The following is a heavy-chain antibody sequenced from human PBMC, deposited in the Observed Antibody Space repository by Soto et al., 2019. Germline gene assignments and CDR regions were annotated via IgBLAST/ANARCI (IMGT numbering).Heavy chain of an antibody. V-gene: IGHV3-33*01. D-gene: IGHD3-22*01. CDR1: GFTFSSYG. CDR2: IWYDGSNK. CDR3: ARDYYDSSGYDYYYGMDV. Sequence: GGSLRLSCAASGFTFSSYGMHWVRQAPGKGLEWVAVIWYDGSNKYYADSVKGRFTISRDNSKNTLYLQMNSLRAEDTAVYYCARDYYDSSGYDYYYGMDVWGQGTTVTVSS. J-gene: IGHJ6*02.